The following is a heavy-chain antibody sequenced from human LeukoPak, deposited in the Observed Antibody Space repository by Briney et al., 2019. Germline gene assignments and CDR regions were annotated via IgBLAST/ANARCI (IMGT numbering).Heavy chain of an antibody. Sequence: QPGRSLRLSCAASGFTFSTYGFHWVRQAPGKGLKWVAVIPYDGSYKYYADSVKARFTISRDNSKNTLYLQMNTLRAEDTAVYYCAKEVGYGMDVWGQRTTVTVSS. J-gene: IGHJ6*02. V-gene: IGHV3-30*18. D-gene: IGHD1-26*01. CDR1: GFTFSTYG. CDR2: IPYDGSYK. CDR3: AKEVGYGMDV.